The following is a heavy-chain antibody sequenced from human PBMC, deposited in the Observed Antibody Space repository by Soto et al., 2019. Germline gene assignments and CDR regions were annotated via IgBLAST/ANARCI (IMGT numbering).Heavy chain of an antibody. D-gene: IGHD3-22*01. CDR3: ARQIYDSDTGPNFQYYFDS. J-gene: IGHJ4*02. Sequence: GESLKISCKGSGYSFSTDPLGWVRQMPGKGLEWMSNIHSGDSNARYSPSFQGHVTISVTKSISTAFLQWSSLRASDTAMYYCARQIYDSDTGPNFQYYFDSWGQGTPGSVSS. CDR1: GYSFSTDP. V-gene: IGHV5-51*01. CDR2: IHSGDSNA.